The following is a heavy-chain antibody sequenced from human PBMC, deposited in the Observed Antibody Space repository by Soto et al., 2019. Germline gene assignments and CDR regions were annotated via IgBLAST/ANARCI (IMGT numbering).Heavy chain of an antibody. CDR3: ARIAETVRGWDV. J-gene: IGHJ6*02. CDR1: GFTFSSYW. CDR2: IKQDGSEE. V-gene: IGHV3-7*01. Sequence: EVQLVESGGGLVQPGGSLRLSCVDSGFTFSSYWMSWVRQAPVKGLEWVGNIKQDGSEENYVDSLKGRFTISRDNAKNSMYLQMNSLRVEDTAVYYCARIAETVRGWDVWGQGTTVVVSS. D-gene: IGHD3-10*02.